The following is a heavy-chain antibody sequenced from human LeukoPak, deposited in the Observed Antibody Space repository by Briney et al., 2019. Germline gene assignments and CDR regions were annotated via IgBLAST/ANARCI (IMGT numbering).Heavy chain of an antibody. Sequence: SETLSLTCTVSGGSISSYYWSWIRQPPGKGLEWIGYIYYSGSTNYNPSLKGRVTISVDTSKIQFSLKLSSVTAADAAVYYCAREYGDVVVVAATPRVSYWFDPWGQGTLVTASS. CDR2: IYYSGST. D-gene: IGHD2-15*01. V-gene: IGHV4-59*01. CDR3: AREYGDVVVVAATPRVSYWFDP. CDR1: GGSISSYY. J-gene: IGHJ5*02.